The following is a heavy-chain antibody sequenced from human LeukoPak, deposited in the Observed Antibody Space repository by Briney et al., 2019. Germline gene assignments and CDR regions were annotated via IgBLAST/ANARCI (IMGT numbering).Heavy chain of an antibody. V-gene: IGHV3-30*18. CDR1: GFPFRSHG. D-gene: IGHD5-12*01. CDR3: AKLSGYEYYYGMDV. CDR2: ISYDGSNK. Sequence: GGSLRLSCAASGFPFRSHGLHWVRQAPGKGLEWVAVISYDGSNKYYADSVKGRFTISRDNSKNTLYLQMNSLRAEDTAVYYCAKLSGYEYYYGMDVWGQGTTVTVSS. J-gene: IGHJ6*02.